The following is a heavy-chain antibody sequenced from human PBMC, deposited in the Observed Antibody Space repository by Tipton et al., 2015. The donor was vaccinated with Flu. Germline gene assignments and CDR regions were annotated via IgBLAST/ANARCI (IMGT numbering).Heavy chain of an antibody. V-gene: IGHV4-31*03. CDR2: IYYSGST. CDR3: ARSVGATRVYYFGY. D-gene: IGHD1-26*01. CDR1: GGPISSGGYY. Sequence: LRLSCTVSGGPISSGGYYWSWIRQHPGKGLEWIGYIYYSGSTYYNPSLKSRVTISVDTSKNQFSLKLSSVTAADTAVYYCARSVGATRVYYFGYWGQGTLVTVSS. J-gene: IGHJ4*02.